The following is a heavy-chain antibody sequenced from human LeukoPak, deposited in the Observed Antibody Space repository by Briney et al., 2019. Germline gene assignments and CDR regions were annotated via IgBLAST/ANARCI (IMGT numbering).Heavy chain of an antibody. CDR3: ARGYTTYYYDSSGHYIDY. CDR2: INPNSGGT. V-gene: IGHV1-2*02. J-gene: IGHJ4*02. D-gene: IGHD3-22*01. CDR1: GYTFTGYY. Sequence: GASVKVSCKASGYTFTGYYMHWVRQAPGQGLEWMGWINPNSGGTNYAQKFQGRVTMTRDTSISTAYIELSRLRSDDTAVYYCARGYTTYYYDSSGHYIDYWGQGTLVTVSS.